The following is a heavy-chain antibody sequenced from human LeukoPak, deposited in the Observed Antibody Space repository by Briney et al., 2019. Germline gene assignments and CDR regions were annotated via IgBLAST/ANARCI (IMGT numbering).Heavy chain of an antibody. CDR1: GFTFSDYY. J-gene: IGHJ6*04. Sequence: GGSLRLSCAASGFTFSDYYMSWISQAPGKGLEWVSYVSTTGNIIYYADSVKGRFTISRDNAKNSLYLQMNSLRAEDTAVYYCAELGITMIGGVWGKGTTVTISS. CDR3: AELGITMIGGV. V-gene: IGHV3-11*04. D-gene: IGHD3-10*02. CDR2: VSTTGNII.